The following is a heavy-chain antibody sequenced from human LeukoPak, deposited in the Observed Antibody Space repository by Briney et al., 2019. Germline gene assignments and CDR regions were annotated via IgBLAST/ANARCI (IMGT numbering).Heavy chain of an antibody. CDR3: ASRDADSTGYLYYFDY. D-gene: IGHD3-22*01. Sequence: SETLSLTCTVSGGSIGTYYWSWIRQPPGKELEWIGDIFYTGRTNYNPSLKSRVTILVDTSKKQFSLKLSSVTAADTALYYCASRDADSTGYLYYFDYWGQGTLVTVSS. V-gene: IGHV4-59*08. J-gene: IGHJ4*02. CDR1: GGSIGTYY. CDR2: IFYTGRT.